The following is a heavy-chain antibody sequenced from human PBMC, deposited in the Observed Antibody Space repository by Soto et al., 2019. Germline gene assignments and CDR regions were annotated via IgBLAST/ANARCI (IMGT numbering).Heavy chain of an antibody. V-gene: IGHV3-23*01. CDR1: GFTFSNYA. J-gene: IGHJ4*02. Sequence: PVGSLRLSCAASGFTFSNYAMSWVRQSPGKGLEWVSAIPGSGGSTYYTGSVKGRFTISRDNSKNTLYLQMNSLRVEDTAVYYCAKIGSSSSVSLPLVLLDYWGQGALVTVSS. D-gene: IGHD6-6*01. CDR3: AKIGSSSSVSLPLVLLDY. CDR2: IPGSGGST.